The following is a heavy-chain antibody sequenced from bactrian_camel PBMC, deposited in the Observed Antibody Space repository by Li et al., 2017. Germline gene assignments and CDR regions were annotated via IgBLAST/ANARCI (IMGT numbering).Heavy chain of an antibody. V-gene: IGHV3S55*01. D-gene: IGHD2*01. J-gene: IGHJ4*01. CDR1: GFRFTDYA. CDR2: IDLDSYT. Sequence: HVQLVESGGGSAETGGSLRVSCRASGFRFTDYALGWYRQAPGNECELLSTIDLDSYTYVADSVKGRFTISKDSAKNTLYLQMNSLKPEDTAMYYCGTNKWCRGSACCNTDFSDWGQGTQVTVS. CDR3: GTNKWCRGSACCNTDFSD.